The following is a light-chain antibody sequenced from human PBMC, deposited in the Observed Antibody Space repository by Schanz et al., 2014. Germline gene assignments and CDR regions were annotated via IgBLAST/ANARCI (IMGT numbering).Light chain of an antibody. CDR3: ATWDDGLTARV. V-gene: IGLV1-51*02. CDR2: NNN. CDR1: SSNIGNNY. Sequence: QSVLTQPPSVSAAPGQKVTISCSGSSSNIGNNYISWYQQLPGTAPKLLIHNNNQRPSGVPDRFSGSKSGTSASLAISGLQSEDEADYYCATWDDGLTARVFGGGTQLTVL. J-gene: IGLJ7*01.